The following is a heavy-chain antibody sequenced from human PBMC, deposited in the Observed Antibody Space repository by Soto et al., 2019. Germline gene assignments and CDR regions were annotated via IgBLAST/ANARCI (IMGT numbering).Heavy chain of an antibody. Sequence: QVQLQESGPGLVKPSQTLSLTCTVSGGSISSGGYYWSWIRQHPGKGLEWIGYIYYSGSTYYNPSLKSRVTISVDTSKYQFSLKLSSVTAADTAVYYCARSKEMRYQLPHYYMDVWGKGTTVTVSS. V-gene: IGHV4-31*03. CDR1: GGSISSGGYY. J-gene: IGHJ6*03. CDR2: IYYSGST. D-gene: IGHD2-2*01. CDR3: ARSKEMRYQLPHYYMDV.